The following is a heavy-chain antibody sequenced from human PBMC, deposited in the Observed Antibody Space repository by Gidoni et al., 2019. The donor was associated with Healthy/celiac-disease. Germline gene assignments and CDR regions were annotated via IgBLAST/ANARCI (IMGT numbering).Heavy chain of an antibody. Sequence: QVTLKESGPVLVKPTETLTLTCPVSGFSLSNARMGVSWIRQPPGKALEWLAHIFSNDEKSYSTSLKSRLTISKDTSKSQVVLTMTNMDPVDTATYYCARTRGSGYGYYVDYWGQGTLVTVSS. J-gene: IGHJ4*02. CDR3: ARTRGSGYGYYVDY. CDR2: IFSNDEK. V-gene: IGHV2-26*01. CDR1: GFSLSNARMG. D-gene: IGHD5-12*01.